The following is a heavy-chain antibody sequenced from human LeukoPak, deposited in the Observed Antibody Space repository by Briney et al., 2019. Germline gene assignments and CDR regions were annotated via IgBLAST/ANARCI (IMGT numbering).Heavy chain of an antibody. CDR2: IKSDGSRT. D-gene: IGHD2-15*01. Sequence: GGSLRLSCAASGFTFSSYWMHWVRQAPGKGLVWISRIKSDGSRTGYADSVKGRFTISRDNAKNTLYLQMNSLRAEDTAVYYCARELPFDYWGQGTLVTVSS. J-gene: IGHJ4*02. V-gene: IGHV3-74*01. CDR3: ARELPFDY. CDR1: GFTFSSYW.